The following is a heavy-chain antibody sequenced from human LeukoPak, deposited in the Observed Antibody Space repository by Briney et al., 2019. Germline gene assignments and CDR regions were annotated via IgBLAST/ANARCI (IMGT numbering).Heavy chain of an antibody. CDR1: GYSFTSYW. Sequence: GESLKISCKGSGYSFTSYWIGWVCQMPGKGLEWMGIIYPGDSDTRYSPSFQGQVTISADKSISTAYLQWSSLKASDTAMYYCARNRITMVRGVYYYYGVDVWGQGTTVTVSS. J-gene: IGHJ6*02. D-gene: IGHD3-10*01. CDR3: ARNRITMVRGVYYYYGVDV. CDR2: IYPGDSDT. V-gene: IGHV5-51*01.